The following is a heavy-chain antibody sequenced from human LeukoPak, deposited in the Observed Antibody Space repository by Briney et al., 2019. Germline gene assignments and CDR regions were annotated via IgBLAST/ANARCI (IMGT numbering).Heavy chain of an antibody. D-gene: IGHD3-22*01. Sequence: GGSLRLSCAASGFTFDDYGMSWVRQAPGKGLEGVSGINWNGGSTGYADSVKGRFTISRDNAKNSLYLQMSSLRAEDTALYYCARENYLYSSGYYGAFDIWGQGTMVTVSS. CDR2: INWNGGST. V-gene: IGHV3-20*04. CDR1: GFTFDDYG. J-gene: IGHJ3*02. CDR3: ARENYLYSSGYYGAFDI.